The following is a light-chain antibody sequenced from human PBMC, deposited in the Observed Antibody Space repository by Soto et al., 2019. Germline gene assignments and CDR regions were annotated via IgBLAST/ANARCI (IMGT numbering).Light chain of an antibody. V-gene: IGKV2-28*01. CDR3: QPYNNWPLT. J-gene: IGKJ4*01. CDR2: DAS. CDR1: QSLLHSNGYNY. Sequence: DIGMTQSPLSLPVTPGEPASISCRSSQSLLHSNGYNYLDWYLQKPGEAPKLLIYDASALPRGVPSRFSGSGSGTKFTLTINSLQSEDFAIYYCQPYNNWPLTFGGGTKVDI.